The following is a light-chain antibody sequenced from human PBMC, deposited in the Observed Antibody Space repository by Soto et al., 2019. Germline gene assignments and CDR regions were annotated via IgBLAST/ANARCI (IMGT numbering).Light chain of an antibody. J-gene: IGKJ1*01. V-gene: IGKV1-39*01. CDR1: QSISTF. CDR3: KQSYTPPRP. Sequence: DIQMTQSPSSLSASVGDRVSVTCRASQSISTFLNWYQQRPGEAPKLLIYAASSLQSGVPSRFRGSGSGAYFTLTIGSLQPEDFATYYCKQSYTPPRPFGKGTRVEVK. CDR2: AAS.